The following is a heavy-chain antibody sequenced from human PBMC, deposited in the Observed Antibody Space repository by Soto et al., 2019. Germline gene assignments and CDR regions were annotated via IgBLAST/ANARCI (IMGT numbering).Heavy chain of an antibody. CDR3: SLSDRYYGMDV. CDR1: EFTFSSYA. J-gene: IGHJ6*02. CDR2: ISGSGSST. Sequence: GGSLRLSCAASEFTFSSYAMSWVRQAPGKGLEWVSSISGSGSSTYYADSVKGRFTISRDNSKNTLYLQMNSLRAEDTAVYYCSLSDRYYGMDVWGLGTTVTVSS. V-gene: IGHV3-23*01.